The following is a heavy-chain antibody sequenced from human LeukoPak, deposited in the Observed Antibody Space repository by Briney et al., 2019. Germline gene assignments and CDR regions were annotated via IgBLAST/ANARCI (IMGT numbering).Heavy chain of an antibody. J-gene: IGHJ4*02. CDR3: ARDRIAAVGGYFDY. Sequence: QSGGSLRLSCAASGFTVSSNYMSWVRQAPGKGLEWVSVIYSGGSTYYADSVKGRFTISRDNSKNTLYLQMNSLRAEDTAVYYCARDRIAAVGGYFDYWGQGTLVTVSS. CDR1: GFTVSSNY. D-gene: IGHD6-25*01. CDR2: IYSGGST. V-gene: IGHV3-66*01.